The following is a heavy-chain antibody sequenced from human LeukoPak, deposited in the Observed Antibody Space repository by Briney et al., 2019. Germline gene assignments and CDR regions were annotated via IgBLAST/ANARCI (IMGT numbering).Heavy chain of an antibody. Sequence: ASVKVSCKASGGTFSSYAISWVRQAPGQGLEWMGWISAYKGNTNYAQKLQGRVTMTTDTSTSTAYMELRSLRSDDTAVYYCARAPENWNYGNWFDPWGQGTLVTVSS. CDR3: ARAPENWNYGNWFDP. J-gene: IGHJ5*02. CDR1: GGTFSSYA. V-gene: IGHV1-18*01. CDR2: ISAYKGNT. D-gene: IGHD1-7*01.